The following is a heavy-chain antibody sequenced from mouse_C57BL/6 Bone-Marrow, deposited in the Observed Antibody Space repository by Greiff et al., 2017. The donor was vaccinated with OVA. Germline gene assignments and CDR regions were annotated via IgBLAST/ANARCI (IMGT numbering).Heavy chain of an antibody. J-gene: IGHJ3*01. CDR1: GFTFSDYG. CDR2: TSSGSSTI. V-gene: IGHV5-17*01. CDR3: AMEDDYEGFAY. D-gene: IGHD2-4*01. Sequence: DVKLVESGGGLVKPGGSLKLSCAASGFTFSDYGMHWFRQAPETGLERVAYTSSGSSTIYYADTVKGRFTSSRDNAKNTLFLQMTSLMSEDTAMDYCAMEDDYEGFAYWGQGTLVTVSA.